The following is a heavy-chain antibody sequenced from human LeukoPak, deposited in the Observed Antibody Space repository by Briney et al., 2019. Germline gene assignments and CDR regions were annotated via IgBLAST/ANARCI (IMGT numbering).Heavy chain of an antibody. J-gene: IGHJ4*02. Sequence: SETLSLTCTVSGVSISSYYWSWIRQHPGKGLEWIGYIYYSGSTYYNPSLKSRVTISVDTSKNQFSLKLNSVTAADTAVYYCARLPAAMFGARYYFGYWGQGTLVTVSS. CDR2: IYYSGST. CDR1: GVSISSYY. V-gene: IGHV4-59*06. CDR3: ARLPAAMFGARYYFGY. D-gene: IGHD2-2*01.